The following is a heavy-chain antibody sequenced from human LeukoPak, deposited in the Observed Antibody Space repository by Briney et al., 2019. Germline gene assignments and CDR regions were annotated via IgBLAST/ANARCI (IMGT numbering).Heavy chain of an antibody. Sequence: GGSLRLSCAASGFTVNSNYMIWVRQAPEKGLEWVSVIYSGGSTHYADSVEGRITISRDNSKNTLFLQMNSLRAEDTAVYYCARGGSYPNDPFDIWGQGTMVTV. D-gene: IGHD1-26*01. CDR3: ARGGSYPNDPFDI. CDR2: IYSGGST. CDR1: GFTVNSNY. V-gene: IGHV3-53*01. J-gene: IGHJ3*02.